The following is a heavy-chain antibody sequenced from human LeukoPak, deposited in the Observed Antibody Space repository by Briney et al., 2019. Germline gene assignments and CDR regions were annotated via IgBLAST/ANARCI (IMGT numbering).Heavy chain of an antibody. CDR2: ISSSSSYI. D-gene: IGHD3-3*01. J-gene: IGHJ5*02. CDR1: GFTFSSYS. CDR3: AKDHPYDFWVYNWFDP. Sequence: EPGGSLRLSCAASGFTFSSYSMNWVRQAPGKGLEWVSPISSSSSYIYYADSVKGRFTISRDNSKNTLYLQMNSLRAEDTAVYYCAKDHPYDFWVYNWFDPWGQGTLVTVSS. V-gene: IGHV3-21*04.